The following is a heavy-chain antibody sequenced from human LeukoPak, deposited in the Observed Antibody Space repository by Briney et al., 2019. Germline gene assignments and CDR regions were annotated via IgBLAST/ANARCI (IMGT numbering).Heavy chain of an antibody. CDR1: GGSISSYY. CDR3: ARVGGFGDYYGMDV. Sequence: SETLSLTCTVSGGSISSYYWSWIRQPPGKGLEWIGYIYYSGSTNYNPSLKSRVTISVDTSKNQFSLKLSSVTAADTAVYYCARVGGFGDYYGMDVWGQGATVTVSS. J-gene: IGHJ6*02. V-gene: IGHV4-59*08. CDR2: IYYSGST. D-gene: IGHD3-16*01.